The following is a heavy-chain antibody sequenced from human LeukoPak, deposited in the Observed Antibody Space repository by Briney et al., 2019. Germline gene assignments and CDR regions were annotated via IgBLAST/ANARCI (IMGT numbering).Heavy chain of an antibody. CDR3: ARDLVAGAPYYYYYGMDV. Sequence: PGGSLRLSCAASGFTFSSYWMSWVRRPPGKGLEWVANIKQDGSEKYYVDSVKGRFTISRDNAKNSLYLQMNSLRAEDTAVYYCARDLVAGAPYYYYYGMDVWGQGTTVTVSS. CDR2: IKQDGSEK. V-gene: IGHV3-7*04. D-gene: IGHD6-19*01. CDR1: GFTFSSYW. J-gene: IGHJ6*02.